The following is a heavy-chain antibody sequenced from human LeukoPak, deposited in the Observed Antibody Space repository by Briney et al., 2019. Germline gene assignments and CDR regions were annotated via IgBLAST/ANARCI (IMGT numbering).Heavy chain of an antibody. V-gene: IGHV4-4*02. CDR2: IYHGGST. CDR1: GGSISSNHW. Sequence: SETLSLTCAVSGGSISSNHWWNWVRQPPGKGLEWIGEIYHGGSTNYNPSLKSRVAISVDKSKNQFSLKLNSVTAADTAIYYCARKLTAAPGNFDYWGQGTLVTDPS. D-gene: IGHD6-13*01. CDR3: ARKLTAAPGNFDY. J-gene: IGHJ4*02.